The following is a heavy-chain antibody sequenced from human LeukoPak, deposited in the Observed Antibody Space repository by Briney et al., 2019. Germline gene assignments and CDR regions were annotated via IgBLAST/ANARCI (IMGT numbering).Heavy chain of an antibody. Sequence: GGSLRLSCAASGFTLSNNAMSWVRQAPGKGLEWVSGISGSGGSTYYADSVKGRFTVSRDNSKNTLYLQMNSLRAEDTAVYYCAKDKAANSINWFDYWGQGTLVTVSS. D-gene: IGHD6-13*01. V-gene: IGHV3-23*01. CDR3: AKDKAANSINWFDY. CDR1: GFTLSNNA. J-gene: IGHJ4*02. CDR2: ISGSGGST.